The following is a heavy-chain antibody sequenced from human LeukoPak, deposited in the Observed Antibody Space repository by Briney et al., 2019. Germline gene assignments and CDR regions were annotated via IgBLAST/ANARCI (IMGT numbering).Heavy chain of an antibody. CDR3: ARGQKYPSGYTVTELGSRYFDY. Sequence: SETLSLTCTVAAASISSYYSSWVRQPPGNGREWLGYIFYSGRTNYNPPLKSRVTISVDTPKNWFSLRLTSVTAADTAVYYCARGQKYPSGYTVTELGSRYFDYWGQGTLVTVSS. D-gene: IGHD3-9*01. J-gene: IGHJ4*02. CDR2: IFYSGRT. CDR1: AASISSYY. V-gene: IGHV4-59*01.